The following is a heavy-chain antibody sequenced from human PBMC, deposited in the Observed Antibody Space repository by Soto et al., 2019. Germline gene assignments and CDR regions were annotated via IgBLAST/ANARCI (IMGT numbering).Heavy chain of an antibody. J-gene: IGHJ4*02. Sequence: EVQLLESGGGLVQPGGSLRLSCAASGFTFSSYAMSWVRQAPGKGLEWVSAISGSGGSTYYADSVKGRFTISRDNSKNTLYLQMNSLRAEDTAVYYCAKSSRTRRCQHPGYFDYWGQGTLVTVSS. CDR1: GFTFSSYA. CDR3: AKSSRTRRCQHPGYFDY. D-gene: IGHD1-1*01. V-gene: IGHV3-23*01. CDR2: ISGSGGST.